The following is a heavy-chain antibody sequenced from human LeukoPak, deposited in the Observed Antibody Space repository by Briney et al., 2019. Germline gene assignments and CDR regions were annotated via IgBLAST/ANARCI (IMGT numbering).Heavy chain of an antibody. CDR2: ISSSGSTI. J-gene: IGHJ4*02. D-gene: IGHD5-18*01. V-gene: IGHV3-48*03. Sequence: GGSLRLSCAASGFTFSSYEMNWVRQAPGKGLEWVSYISSSGSTIYYADSVKGRFTISRDNAKNSLYLQMNSLGAEDTAVYYCARGHPWIQLIFDYWGQGTLVTVSS. CDR1: GFTFSSYE. CDR3: ARGHPWIQLIFDY.